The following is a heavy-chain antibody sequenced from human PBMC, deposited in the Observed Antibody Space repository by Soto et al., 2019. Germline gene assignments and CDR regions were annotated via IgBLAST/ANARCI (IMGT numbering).Heavy chain of an antibody. D-gene: IGHD4-4*01. J-gene: IGHJ6*02. V-gene: IGHV1-69*13. CDR3: ARATVTTASYYYYYYGMDV. Sequence: ASVKVSCKASGGTFSSYAISWVRQAPGQGLEWMGGIIPIFGTANYAQKFQGRVTITADESTSTASMELSSLRSEDTAVYYCARATVTTASYYYYYYGMDVWGQGTTVSVSS. CDR1: GGTFSSYA. CDR2: IIPIFGTA.